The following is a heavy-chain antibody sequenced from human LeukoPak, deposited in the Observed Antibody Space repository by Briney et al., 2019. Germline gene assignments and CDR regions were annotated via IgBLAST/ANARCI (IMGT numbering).Heavy chain of an antibody. J-gene: IGHJ4*02. CDR2: IDPSDSYT. Sequence: GEFLKISCKGSGYSFTSYWIAWVRQMPGKGLEWMGRIDPSDSYTNYSPSFQGHVTISADKSISTAYLQWSSLKASDTAMYYCARQGGYDSGYFDYWGQGTLVTVSS. V-gene: IGHV5-10-1*01. D-gene: IGHD5-12*01. CDR3: ARQGGYDSGYFDY. CDR1: GYSFTSYW.